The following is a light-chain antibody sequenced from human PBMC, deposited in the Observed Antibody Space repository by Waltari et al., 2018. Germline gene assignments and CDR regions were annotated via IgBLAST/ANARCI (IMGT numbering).Light chain of an antibody. V-gene: IGKV1-27*01. CDR2: AAS. CDR1: QAISNF. Sequence: DIQMTQSPSSLSASVGDRVTITCRATQAISNFLAWYPQKPGKVPKLLIYAASTLQSGVPSRFSGSGSETDFTLTIRSLQPEDVATYYCQKYSSAPFTFGPGTTVDIK. J-gene: IGKJ3*01. CDR3: QKYSSAPFT.